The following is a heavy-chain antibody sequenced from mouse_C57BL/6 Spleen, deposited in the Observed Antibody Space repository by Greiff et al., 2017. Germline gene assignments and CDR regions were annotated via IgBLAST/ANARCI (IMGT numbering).Heavy chain of an antibody. V-gene: IGHV5-16*01. Sequence: EVKLVESEGGLVQPGSSMKLSCTASGFTFSDYYMAWVRQVPEKGLEWVANINYDGSSTYYLDSLKSRFIISRDNAKNILYLQMSSLKSEDTATYYCARDGRPPYAMDYWGQGTSVTVSS. CDR3: ARDGRPPYAMDY. CDR2: INYDGSST. CDR1: GFTFSDYY. J-gene: IGHJ4*01.